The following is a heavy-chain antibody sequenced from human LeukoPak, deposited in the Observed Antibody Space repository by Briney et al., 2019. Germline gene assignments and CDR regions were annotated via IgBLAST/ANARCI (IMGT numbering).Heavy chain of an antibody. CDR3: ARTELFDY. CDR1: GFTFSNSV. CDR2: ISDSGGGT. D-gene: IGHD1-14*01. J-gene: IGHJ4*02. V-gene: IGHV3-23*01. Sequence: GGSLRLSCAASGFTFSNSVMTWVRQAPGKGLEWVSAISDSGGGTYYADSVKGRFTISRDNSKNTLYLQMNSLTTEDTAVYYCARTELFDYWGQGNLVTVSS.